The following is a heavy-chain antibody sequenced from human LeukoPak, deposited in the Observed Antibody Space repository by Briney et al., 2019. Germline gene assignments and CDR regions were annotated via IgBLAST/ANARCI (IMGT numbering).Heavy chain of an antibody. J-gene: IGHJ4*02. CDR1: GGSISSYY. D-gene: IGHD6-13*01. CDR3: ARVKHLVYGYYFGY. CDR2: IYYSGSA. Sequence: SETLSLTCTVSGGSISSYYWSWIRQPPGKGLEWIGYIYYSGSANYNPSLKSRVTISIHTSKNQFSLKLSSVTAADTAVYYCARVKHLVYGYYFGYWGQGTLVTVSS. V-gene: IGHV4-59*01.